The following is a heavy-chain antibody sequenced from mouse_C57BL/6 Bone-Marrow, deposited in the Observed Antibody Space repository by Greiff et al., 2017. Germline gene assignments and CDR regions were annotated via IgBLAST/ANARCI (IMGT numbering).Heavy chain of an antibody. CDR3: TGWERVRFAY. V-gene: IGHV6-6*01. CDR2: IRNKANNHAT. J-gene: IGHJ3*01. CDR1: GFTFSDSW. D-gene: IGHD3-3*01. Sequence: EVKLVESGGGLVQPGGSMKLSCAASGFTFSDSWMDWVRQSPEKGLEWVALIRNKANNHATYYAVSVKGRFTISRDDSKSSVYLQMNSLRPEDTGIYYCTGWERVRFAYWGRGHLVTVSA.